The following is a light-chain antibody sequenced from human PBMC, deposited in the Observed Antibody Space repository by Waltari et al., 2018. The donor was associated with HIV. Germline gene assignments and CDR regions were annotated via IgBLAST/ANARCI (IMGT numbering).Light chain of an antibody. V-gene: IGLV1-40*01. CDR1: RSNIGAGYD. CDR3: QSYDRSLSGGV. CDR2: GNT. Sequence: QSVLTQPPSVSGAPGQTVTISCTGSRSNIGAGYDIHWYQHLPGRAPKLLIYGNTNRPAGVPDGCAGSQSGTSASLVSTGLQAEDEADYYCQSYDRSLSGGVFGGGTRLTVL. J-gene: IGLJ7*01.